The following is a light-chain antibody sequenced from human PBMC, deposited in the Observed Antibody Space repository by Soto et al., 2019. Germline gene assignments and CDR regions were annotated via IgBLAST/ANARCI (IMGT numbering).Light chain of an antibody. CDR3: SSYTTTYSVV. V-gene: IGLV2-14*01. Sequence: QSALTQPASVSGSPGQSITISCTGTSSDVGGHNYVSWYQQHPGKVPKLMISEVSKRPSGVYNRFSGSKSGNTASLTISGLQAEDEADYYCSSYTTTYSVVFGGGTKLTVL. CDR1: SSDVGGHNY. J-gene: IGLJ2*01. CDR2: EVS.